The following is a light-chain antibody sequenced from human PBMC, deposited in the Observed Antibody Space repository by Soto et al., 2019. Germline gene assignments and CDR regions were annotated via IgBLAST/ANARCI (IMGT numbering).Light chain of an antibody. CDR2: GAS. CDR3: QQYGSSPQT. CDR1: QSVSSTY. V-gene: IGKV3-20*01. Sequence: EIVLTQSPGTLSLSPGERATLSCRASQSVSSTYLAWYQRKPGQAPRLLIYGASSRATGIPDRFSGSGSGTXXXXXXXXXEPEDFAVYXXQQYGSSPQTFGQGTKLEIK. J-gene: IGKJ2*01.